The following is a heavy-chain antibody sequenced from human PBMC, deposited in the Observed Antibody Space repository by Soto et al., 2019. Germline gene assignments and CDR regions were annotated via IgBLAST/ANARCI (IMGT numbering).Heavy chain of an antibody. CDR3: ARMIYYHASGYFHH. J-gene: IGHJ1*01. CDR2: FYSNDER. CDR1: GFSLSDSRMG. D-gene: IGHD3-10*01. V-gene: IGHV2-26*01. Sequence: QVTLKESGPALVRPTETLTLTCTVSGFSLSDSRMGVSWIRQPPGKALEWLAHFYSNDERSYNTSLKSRLTISKDTSKSQVVLTMTNMDPGDTATYYCARMIYYHASGYFHHWGPGTPVTVSS.